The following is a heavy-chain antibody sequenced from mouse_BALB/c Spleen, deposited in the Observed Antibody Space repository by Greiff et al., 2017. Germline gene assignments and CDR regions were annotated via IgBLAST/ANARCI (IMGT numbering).Heavy chain of an antibody. CDR1: GYTFSSYW. D-gene: IGHD2-14*01. J-gene: IGHJ3*01. CDR2: ILPGSGST. Sequence: QVQLQQSGAELMKPGASVKISCKATGYTFSSYWIEWVKQRPGHGLEWIGEILPGSGSTNYNEKFKGKATFTADTSSNTAYMQLTSLTSEDSAVYYCAREGLWVRGAYWGQGTLVTVSA. CDR3: AREGLWVRGAY. V-gene: IGHV1-9*01.